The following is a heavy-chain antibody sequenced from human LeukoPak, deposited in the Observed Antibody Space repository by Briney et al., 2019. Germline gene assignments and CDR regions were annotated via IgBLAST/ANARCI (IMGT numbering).Heavy chain of an antibody. D-gene: IGHD4-11*01. CDR3: ASFLQSRLLPISFYYYGIDV. J-gene: IGHJ6*02. CDR1: GYTLTSYD. Sequence: ASVRVSCKASGYTLTSYDINWVRQAPGQGLEWMGWMNLDSGNTGYAQKFQGRVSMTRNTSINTAYMELSSLRSEDTAVYYCASFLQSRLLPISFYYYGIDVWGQGTTVTVSS. V-gene: IGHV1-8*01. CDR2: MNLDSGNT.